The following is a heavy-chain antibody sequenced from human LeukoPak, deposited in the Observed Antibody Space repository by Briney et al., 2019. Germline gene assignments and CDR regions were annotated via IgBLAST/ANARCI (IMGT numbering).Heavy chain of an antibody. V-gene: IGHV4-4*07. CDR3: ARLIYSSGWYSDY. CDR1: GGSISSYY. CDR2: IYTSGGT. D-gene: IGHD6-19*01. J-gene: IGHJ4*02. Sequence: PSETLSLTCTVSGGSISSYYWSWIRQPAGKGLEWIGRIYTSGGTSYNPSLKSRVTMSVDTSKNQFSLKLSSVTAADTAVYYCARLIYSSGWYSDYWDQGTLVTVSS.